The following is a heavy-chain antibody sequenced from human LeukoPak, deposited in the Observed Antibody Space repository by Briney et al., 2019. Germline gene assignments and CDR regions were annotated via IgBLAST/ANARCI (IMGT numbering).Heavy chain of an antibody. CDR3: ARARGWQPNYYYYYMDV. V-gene: IGHV3-33*07. D-gene: IGHD2-15*01. Sequence: GGSLRLSCIPSGFTFNSYAMFWVRQAPGKGLEWVSLIWYDGSNKYYADSVKGRFTVSRDNSKNTLYLQMNSLRAEDTAVYNCARARGWQPNYYYYYMDVWGTGTTVTVSS. J-gene: IGHJ6*03. CDR2: IWYDGSNK. CDR1: GFTFNSYA.